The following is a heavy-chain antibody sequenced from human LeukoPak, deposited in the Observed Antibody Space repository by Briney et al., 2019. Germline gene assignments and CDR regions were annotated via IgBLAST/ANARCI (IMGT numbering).Heavy chain of an antibody. CDR1: GYRFTSYW. CDR2: IFPGDSDT. J-gene: IGHJ4*02. CDR3: ARRDSSSSPLDY. Sequence: GASLQISCQGSGYRFTSYWIVWVRQMPGRGLEWMGIIFPGDSDTKYSPSFQGQVTISADRSVTTAYLQRTSLKTSDTAKYYCARRDSSSSPLDYWGQGTLVTVSS. V-gene: IGHV5-51*01. D-gene: IGHD6-6*01.